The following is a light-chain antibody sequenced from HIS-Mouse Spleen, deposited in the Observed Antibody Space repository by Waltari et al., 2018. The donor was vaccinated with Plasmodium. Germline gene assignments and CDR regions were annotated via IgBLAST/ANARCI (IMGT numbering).Light chain of an antibody. CDR1: QSVSSN. CDR2: GAS. Sequence: EIVMTQSPATLSVSPGERATLPCRASQSVSSNLAWYQQKPGQAPRLLIYGASTRATGIPARFSGSWSGTEFTLTISSMQSEDFAVYYCQQYNNWPPTWTFGQGTKVEIK. V-gene: IGKV3-15*01. CDR3: QQYNNWPPTWT. J-gene: IGKJ1*01.